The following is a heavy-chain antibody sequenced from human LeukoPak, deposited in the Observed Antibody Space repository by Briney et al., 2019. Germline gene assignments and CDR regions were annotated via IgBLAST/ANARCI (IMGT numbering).Heavy chain of an antibody. V-gene: IGHV3-7*03. CDR1: GFTFSSYW. D-gene: IGHD3-22*01. CDR2: IKQDGSEK. Sequence: GGSLRLSCAASGFTFSSYWMSWVRQAPGKGLEWVANIKQDGSEKYYVDSVKGRFTISRDNAKNSLYLQMNSLRAEDTAVYYCARERYYYDSSRYSFPYYYYYYGMAVWGKGTTVTVPS. CDR3: ARERYYYDSSRYSFPYYYYYYGMAV. J-gene: IGHJ6*04.